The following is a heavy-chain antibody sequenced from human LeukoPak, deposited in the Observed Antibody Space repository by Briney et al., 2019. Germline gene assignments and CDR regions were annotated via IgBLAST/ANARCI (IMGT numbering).Heavy chain of an antibody. J-gene: IGHJ5*02. CDR3: ARVSIVVVPAAMRWIGGNWFDP. CDR1: RDSITGHY. Sequence: SETLSLTCTASRDSITGHYWSWIRQHPGKGLEWIGYIYYSGSTYYNPSLKSRVTISVDTSKSQFSLKLSSVTAADTAVYYCARVSIVVVPAAMRWIGGNWFDPWGQGTLVTVSS. CDR2: IYYSGST. V-gene: IGHV4-31*03. D-gene: IGHD2-2*01.